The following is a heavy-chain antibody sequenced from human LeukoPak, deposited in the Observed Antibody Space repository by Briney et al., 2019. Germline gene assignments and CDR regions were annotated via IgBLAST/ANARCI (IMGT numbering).Heavy chain of an antibody. CDR1: GGSISSYY. V-gene: IGHV4-59*12. CDR2: IYRSGST. D-gene: IGHD1-26*01. CDR3: ARGGWELSS. Sequence: SETLSLTCTVSGGSISSYYWSWIRQPPGKGLEWIGYIYRSGSTDYNPSLKSRVTISVDRSKNQFSLKLSSVTAADTAVYYCARGGWELSSWGQGTLVTVSS. J-gene: IGHJ5*02.